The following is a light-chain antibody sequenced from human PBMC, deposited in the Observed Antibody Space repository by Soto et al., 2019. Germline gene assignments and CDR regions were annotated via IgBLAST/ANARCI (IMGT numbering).Light chain of an antibody. CDR3: QQRSNWPRT. CDR2: DVS. V-gene: IGKV3-11*01. Sequence: IVLTQSPATLSFSPGKRATLPCSASQNISNYLIWYQQKPGQAPRLLIYDVSNRATGIPARFSGSGSGTDFTLTISSLEPEDFAVYYCQQRSNWPRTFGQGTMVDIK. J-gene: IGKJ1*01. CDR1: QNISNY.